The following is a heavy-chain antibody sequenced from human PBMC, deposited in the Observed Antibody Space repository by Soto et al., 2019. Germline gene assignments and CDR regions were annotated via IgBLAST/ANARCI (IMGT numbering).Heavy chain of an antibody. Sequence: EVQLVESGGGLVQPGGSLRLSCAASGFPFSSYWMNWVRQAPGKGLEWVANIKQDGSEKYYVDSVKGRFTISRDNTKNSLYLQMNSRRAEDTAVYYCAREQLQVVIPDYWGQGTLVTVSS. J-gene: IGHJ4*02. CDR3: AREQLQVVIPDY. V-gene: IGHV3-7*01. D-gene: IGHD6-13*01. CDR2: IKQDGSEK. CDR1: GFPFSSYW.